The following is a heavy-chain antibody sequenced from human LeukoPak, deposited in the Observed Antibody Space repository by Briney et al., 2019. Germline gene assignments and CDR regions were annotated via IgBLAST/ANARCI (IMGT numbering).Heavy chain of an antibody. CDR1: GFTFSTYG. V-gene: IGHV3-30*02. CDR3: AKPGTAAAPRFDS. D-gene: IGHD6-13*01. Sequence: GASLILSCTAAGFTFSTYGMHWVRQAPGKVLGWVAFMRYDGTNKYYADSVKGRLTISRDNSKNTLYLQMNSVRAEETAVYYCAKPGTAAAPRFDSWGQGTLVTVPS. CDR2: MRYDGTNK. J-gene: IGHJ4*02.